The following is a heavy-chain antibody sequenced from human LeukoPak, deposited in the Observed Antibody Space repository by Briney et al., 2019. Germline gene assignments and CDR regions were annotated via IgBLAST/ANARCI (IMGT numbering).Heavy chain of an antibody. D-gene: IGHD3-3*01. V-gene: IGHV4-30-4*01. Sequence: SETLSLTCTVSGGSISSGGYYWSWIRQPPGKGLEWIGYIYYSGSTSNNPSLKSRATISVDTSKNQFSLKLTSVTAADTAVYYCARRGFWSGYYDYWGRGTLVTVSS. CDR2: IYYSGST. CDR1: GGSISSGGYY. CDR3: ARRGFWSGYYDY. J-gene: IGHJ4*02.